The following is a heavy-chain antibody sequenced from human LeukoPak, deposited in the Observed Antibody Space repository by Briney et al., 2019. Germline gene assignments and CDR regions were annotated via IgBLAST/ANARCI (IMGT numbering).Heavy chain of an antibody. J-gene: IGHJ5*02. CDR1: GYTFTSYG. CDR3: ARLGEKTYYYDSSGQYNWFDP. CDR2: ISAYNGNT. Sequence: ASVKVSCKASGYTFTSYGISWVRQAPGQGLEWMGWISAYNGNTNYAQKLQGRVTMTTDTSTSTAYMELRSLRSDDTAVYYCARLGEKTYYYDSSGQYNWFDPWGQGTLVTVSS. V-gene: IGHV1-18*01. D-gene: IGHD3-22*01.